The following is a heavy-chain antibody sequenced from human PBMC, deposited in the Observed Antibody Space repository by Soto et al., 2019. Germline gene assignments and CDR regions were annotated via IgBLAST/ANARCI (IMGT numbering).Heavy chain of an antibody. Sequence: QVQLVQSGAEVKKPGSSVKVSCKASGGTFSSYAISWVRQAPGQGLEWMGGIIPIFGTANYGQKFQGRVTITADESTSTAYMELSSLRSEDTAVYYCARGGEYYYGSGKYNWFDPWGQGTLVTVSS. D-gene: IGHD3-10*01. CDR2: IIPIFGTA. J-gene: IGHJ5*02. CDR1: GGTFSSYA. V-gene: IGHV1-69*01. CDR3: ARGGEYYYGSGKYNWFDP.